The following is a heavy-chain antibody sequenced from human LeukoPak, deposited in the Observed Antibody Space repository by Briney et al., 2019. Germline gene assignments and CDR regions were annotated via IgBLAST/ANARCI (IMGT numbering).Heavy chain of an antibody. Sequence: SETLSLTCTVSGGSMIRFFWRWPRQPAGKGLEWIGRIHSNGRPTYNPSFEGRVTMSIDTSKNQFSLKLTSVTAADTAVYFCSRDLVPAALNWFDPWGRGSRVSVSS. CDR1: GGSMIRFF. J-gene: IGHJ5*02. CDR3: SRDLVPAALNWFDP. CDR2: IHSNGRP. D-gene: IGHD2-2*01. V-gene: IGHV4-4*07.